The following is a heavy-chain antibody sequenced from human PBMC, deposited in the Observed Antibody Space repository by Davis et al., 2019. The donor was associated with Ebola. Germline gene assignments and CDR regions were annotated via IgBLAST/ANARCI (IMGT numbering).Heavy chain of an antibody. Sequence: ETLSLTCAVYAGSFRGYYWSWVRQAPGKGLEWVSSISGSSVYIYYTDSVKGRFTISRDNAKNSLYLQMNSLRDDDTAVYYCANVDVWGQGTTVTVSS. J-gene: IGHJ6*02. CDR1: AGSFRGYY. CDR3: ANVDV. V-gene: IGHV3-21*01. CDR2: ISGSSVYI.